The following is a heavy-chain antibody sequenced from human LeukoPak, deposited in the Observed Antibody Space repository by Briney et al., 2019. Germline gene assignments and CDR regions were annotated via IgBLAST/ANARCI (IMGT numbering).Heavy chain of an antibody. CDR3: AKARLPRYYFDY. Sequence: AGGSLRLSCAASGFTFSSYAMNWVRQAPGKGLEWVSVISGSGVNTYYADSVTGRFTISRDNSNNSLYLQMNSLRPEDTAIYHCAKARLPRYYFDYWGQGTLVTVSS. J-gene: IGHJ4*02. CDR1: GFTFSSYA. V-gene: IGHV3-23*01. CDR2: ISGSGVNT.